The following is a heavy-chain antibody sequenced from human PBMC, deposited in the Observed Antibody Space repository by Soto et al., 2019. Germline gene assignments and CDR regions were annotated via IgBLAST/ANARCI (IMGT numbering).Heavy chain of an antibody. J-gene: IGHJ1*01. V-gene: IGHV1-24*01. D-gene: IGHD1-26*01. CDR1: GYTLTELS. CDR3: ATFRAGATVFRH. Sequence: GASVKVSCKVSGYTLTELSMHWVRQAPGKGLEWMGGFDPEDGETIYAQKFQGRVTVTEDTSTDTAYMELSSLRSEDTAVYYCATFRAGATVFRHWGQRNLVTVSS. CDR2: FDPEDGET.